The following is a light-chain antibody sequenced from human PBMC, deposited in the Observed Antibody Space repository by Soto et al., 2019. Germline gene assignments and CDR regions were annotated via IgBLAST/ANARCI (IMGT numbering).Light chain of an antibody. J-gene: IGKJ3*01. CDR1: QSISSY. V-gene: IGKV1-39*01. CDR2: AAS. Sequence: DIQMTQSPSSLSASVGDRVTITCRASQSISSYLNWYQQKPGKAPKLLIYAASSLQSGVPSRFSGSGSGTDFAFTISSLPPQDFATYYCQQSYSTFITFGPGTKVDI. CDR3: QQSYSTFIT.